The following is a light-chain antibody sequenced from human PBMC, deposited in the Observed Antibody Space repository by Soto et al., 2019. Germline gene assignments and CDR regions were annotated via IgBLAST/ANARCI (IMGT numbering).Light chain of an antibody. CDR3: SSYSSSATPYV. CDR2: EVT. CDR1: SSDIGPYSY. J-gene: IGLJ1*01. V-gene: IGLV2-14*01. Sequence: QSVLTQPASVSGSPGQSITISCIGTSSDIGPYSYVSWYQQHPDKAPKLILYEVTNRPSGASDRFSGSKSGNAAFLTISGLQAEDEADYYCSSYSSSATPYVFGTGTKVTV.